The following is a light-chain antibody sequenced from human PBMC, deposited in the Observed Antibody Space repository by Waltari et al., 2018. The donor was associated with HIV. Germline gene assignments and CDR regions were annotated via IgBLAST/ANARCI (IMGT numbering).Light chain of an antibody. V-gene: IGLV2-8*01. CDR3: SSYAGSKVL. Sequence: SALTQPPSASGSPGQSVTISCTGTLSHVGAYNYVSSYQQYPGKAPKLMIYEVTKRPSGVPDRFSGSKSGNTASLTVSGLQAEDEADYYCSSYAGSKVLFGGGTELTVL. CDR1: LSHVGAYNY. CDR2: EVT. J-gene: IGLJ2*01.